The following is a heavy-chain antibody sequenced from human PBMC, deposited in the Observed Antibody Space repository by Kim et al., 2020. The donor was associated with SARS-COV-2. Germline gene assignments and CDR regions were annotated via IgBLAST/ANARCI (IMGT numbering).Heavy chain of an antibody. D-gene: IGHD3-16*01. CDR3: ARCPLSMTMDREMITTTLFDYYTMDA. CDR2: ISSSSSTV. V-gene: IGHV3-48*02. Sequence: GGSLRLSCTGSGFNFNSYSMNWVRQAPGKGLEWVSYISSSSSTVYYAGSVRGRFTISRDNAKNSLFLQMNSLRDDDTAVYYCARCPLSMTMDREMITTTLFDYYTMDAWGPGTPVTVSS. CDR1: GFNFNSYS. J-gene: IGHJ6*01.